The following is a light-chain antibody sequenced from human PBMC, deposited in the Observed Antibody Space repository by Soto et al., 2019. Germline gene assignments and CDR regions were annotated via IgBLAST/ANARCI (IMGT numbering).Light chain of an antibody. CDR2: GAS. CDR1: QSVRSN. Sequence: EIVVTQSPATLSVSPGERATLSCRASQSVRSNLAWYQQKPGQAPRLLIYGASTRATGIPARFSGSGSGTEFTLTIRRLQSEDFAVYYCQQYTNWSFGQGTKVEIK. J-gene: IGKJ1*01. V-gene: IGKV3-15*01. CDR3: QQYTNWS.